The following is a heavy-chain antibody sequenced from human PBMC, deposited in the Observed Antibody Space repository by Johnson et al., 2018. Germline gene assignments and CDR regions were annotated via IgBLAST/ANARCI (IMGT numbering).Heavy chain of an antibody. Sequence: VQLVQSGGGSVQPRGSLRLACSTSGFTFSNYYMSWVRQAPGKGLEWVANIKDDATEKNYVDSVKGRFTISRDNAKKSLYLQMSSLRVEDTAVYYCVVGMMDFEHWGQGSLVTVSS. J-gene: IGHJ1*01. CDR2: IKDDATEK. CDR1: GFTFSNYY. D-gene: IGHD1-26*01. V-gene: IGHV3-7*01. CDR3: VVGMMDFEH.